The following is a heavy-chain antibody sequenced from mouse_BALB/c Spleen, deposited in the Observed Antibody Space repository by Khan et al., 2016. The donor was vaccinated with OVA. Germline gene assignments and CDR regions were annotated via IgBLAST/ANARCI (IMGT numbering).Heavy chain of an antibody. J-gene: IGHJ3*01. CDR2: ISTYYGHA. CDR3: TRGGGGNRFAY. CDR1: GYTFTDFT. Sequence: VQLKQSGAELVRPGVSVKISCKGSGYTFTDFTLHWVKQSHAMSLEWIGVISTYYGHATYNQKFKDKATMTVDKSSSTAYMDLARLTSEDSAILFCTRGGGGNRFAYWGQGTLVTVSA. V-gene: IGHV1S137*01.